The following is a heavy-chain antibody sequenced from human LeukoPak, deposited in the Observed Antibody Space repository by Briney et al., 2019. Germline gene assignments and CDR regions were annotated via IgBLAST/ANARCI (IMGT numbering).Heavy chain of an antibody. D-gene: IGHD3-10*02. V-gene: IGHV3-48*03. J-gene: IGHJ6*04. CDR1: GFTFSGYE. Sequence: GGALRLSCAASGFTFSGYEMNWVRQAPGKGLEWVSYISSSGSTIYYADSVKGRFTISRDNAKNSLYLQMNSLRAEDTAVYYCAELGITMIGGVWGKGTTVTISS. CDR2: ISSSGSTI. CDR3: AELGITMIGGV.